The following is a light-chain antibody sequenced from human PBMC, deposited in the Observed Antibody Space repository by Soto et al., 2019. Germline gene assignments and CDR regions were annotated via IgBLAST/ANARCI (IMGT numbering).Light chain of an antibody. J-gene: IGKJ1*01. CDR3: QQYGSSWT. CDR1: QSLSINS. CDR2: GAS. Sequence: EIVLTQSPGTLSLSPGERATLSCRASQSLSINSLAWYQQKPGQSPRLLVYGASTRDTGIPDRFRGSGSGTDFALTISSLEPEDFAMYYCQQYGSSWTFGQGTKVDIK. V-gene: IGKV3-20*01.